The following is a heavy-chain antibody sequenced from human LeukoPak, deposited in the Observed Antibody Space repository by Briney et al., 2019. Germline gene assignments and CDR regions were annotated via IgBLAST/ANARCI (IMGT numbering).Heavy chain of an antibody. D-gene: IGHD3-10*01. CDR3: AKDRSPTMVRGVPTH. CDR2: IRYDGSNK. CDR1: GFTFSSYG. Sequence: PGGSLRLSCAASGFTFSSYGMHWVRQAPGKGLEWVAFIRYDGSNKYYAGSVKGRFTISRDNFKNTLYLQMNSLRAEDTAVYYCAKDRSPTMVRGVPTHWGQGTLVTVSS. J-gene: IGHJ4*02. V-gene: IGHV3-30*02.